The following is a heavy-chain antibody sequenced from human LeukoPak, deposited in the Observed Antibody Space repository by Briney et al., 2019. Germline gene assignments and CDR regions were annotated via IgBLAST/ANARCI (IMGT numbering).Heavy chain of an antibody. Sequence: GGSLRLSCAASQFMFSMYAMYWVRQAPGKGLEWVSGISDNGGTAYYADSVKGRFTIFRDNSKNMLYLHMNSLRAEDTAVYYCAKRGPVTGTKYFDYWGQGTLVTVSS. J-gene: IGHJ4*02. D-gene: IGHD6-19*01. CDR2: ISDNGGTA. CDR1: QFMFSMYA. CDR3: AKRGPVTGTKYFDY. V-gene: IGHV3-23*01.